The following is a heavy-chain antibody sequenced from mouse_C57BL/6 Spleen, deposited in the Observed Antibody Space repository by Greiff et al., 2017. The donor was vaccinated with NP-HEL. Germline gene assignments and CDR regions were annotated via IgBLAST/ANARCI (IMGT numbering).Heavy chain of an antibody. D-gene: IGHD4-1*01. CDR2: IHPNSGST. Sequence: VQLQQPGAELVKPGASVKLSCKASGYTFTSYWMHWVKQRPGQGLEWIGMIHPNSGSTNYNEKFKSKATLTVDKSSSTAYMQLSSLTSEDSAVYYCARDPLGRNYFDYWGQGTTLTVSS. V-gene: IGHV1-64*01. CDR1: GYTFTSYW. J-gene: IGHJ2*01. CDR3: ARDPLGRNYFDY.